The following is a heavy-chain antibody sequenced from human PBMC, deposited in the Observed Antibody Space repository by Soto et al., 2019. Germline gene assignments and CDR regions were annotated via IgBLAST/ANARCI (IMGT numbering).Heavy chain of an antibody. Sequence: SETLSLTCTVSSGSISSGDYYWSWIRQPPGKGLEWIGYIYYSGSTYYNPSLKSRVTISVDTSKNQFSLKLSSVTAADTAVYYCARGGPIAGDFYYFDYWGQGTLVTVSS. CDR2: IYYSGST. J-gene: IGHJ4*02. D-gene: IGHD4-17*01. V-gene: IGHV4-30-4*01. CDR1: SGSISSGDYY. CDR3: ARGGPIAGDFYYFDY.